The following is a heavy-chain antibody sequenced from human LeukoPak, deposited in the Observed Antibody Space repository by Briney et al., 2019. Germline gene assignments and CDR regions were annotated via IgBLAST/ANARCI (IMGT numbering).Heavy chain of an antibody. CDR1: GFTFSSYG. CDR3: AKDRERELLYYFDY. V-gene: IGHV3-30*02. J-gene: IGHJ4*02. CDR2: IRYDGSNK. D-gene: IGHD1-26*01. Sequence: PGGSLRLSCAASGFTFSSYGMHWVRQAPGKGLEWVAFIRYDGSNKYYADSVKGRFTISRDNSKNTLYLQMNSLRAEDTAVYYCAKDRERELLYYFDYWGQGTLVTVSS.